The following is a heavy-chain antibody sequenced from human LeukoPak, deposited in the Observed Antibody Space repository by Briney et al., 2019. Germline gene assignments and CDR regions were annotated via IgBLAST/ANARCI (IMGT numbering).Heavy chain of an antibody. CDR2: ISSSSSTI. D-gene: IGHD4-11*01. V-gene: IGHV3-48*01. Sequence: PGGSLRLSCAASGFTFSSYSMNWVRQAPGKGLEWVSYISSSSSTIYYADSVKGRFTISRDNSKNTLYLQMNSLRAEDTAVYYCARVLGQYYFDYWGQGTLVTVSS. CDR1: GFTFSSYS. J-gene: IGHJ4*02. CDR3: ARVLGQYYFDY.